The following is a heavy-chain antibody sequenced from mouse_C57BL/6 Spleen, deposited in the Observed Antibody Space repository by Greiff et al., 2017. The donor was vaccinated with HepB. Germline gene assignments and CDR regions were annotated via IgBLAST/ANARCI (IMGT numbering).Heavy chain of an antibody. CDR1: GFTFSDYG. CDR2: ISSGSSTI. CDR3: ARCDYGGYYAMDY. V-gene: IGHV5-17*01. Sequence: EVQLVESGGGLVKPGGSLKLSCAASGFTFSDYGMHWVRQAPEKGLEWVAYISSGSSTIYYADTVKGRFTISRDNAKNTLFLQMTSLRSEDTAMYYCARCDYGGYYAMDYWGQGTSVTVSS. D-gene: IGHD2-4*01. J-gene: IGHJ4*01.